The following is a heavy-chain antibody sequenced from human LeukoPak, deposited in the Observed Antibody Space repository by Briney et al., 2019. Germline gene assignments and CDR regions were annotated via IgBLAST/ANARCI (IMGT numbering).Heavy chain of an antibody. CDR1: GFTFSRYW. J-gene: IGHJ4*02. V-gene: IGHV3-48*01. D-gene: IGHD2-15*01. CDR3: ARDPVGIADFDF. Sequence: PGGSLRLSCAASGFTFSRYWMHWVRQAPGKGLEWVSFINSGTNDLYYADSVKGRFTISRDDAKNSVYLQMSSLRADDTTVYFCARDPVGIADFDFWGQGALVTVSS. CDR2: INSGTNDL.